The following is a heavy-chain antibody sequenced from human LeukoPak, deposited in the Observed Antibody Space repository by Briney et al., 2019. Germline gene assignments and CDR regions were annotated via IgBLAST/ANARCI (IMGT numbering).Heavy chain of an antibody. V-gene: IGHV3-30*02. CDR1: GSTFSSYG. CDR2: IWYDGSNK. Sequence: GGSLRLSCAASGSTFSSYGMHWVRQAPGKGLEWVAVIWYDGSNKYYADSVKGRFTISRDNSKNTLYLQMNSLRAEDTAVYYCAKTIRGYSSSWSVFDYWGQGTLVTVSS. CDR3: AKTIRGYSSSWSVFDY. D-gene: IGHD6-13*01. J-gene: IGHJ4*02.